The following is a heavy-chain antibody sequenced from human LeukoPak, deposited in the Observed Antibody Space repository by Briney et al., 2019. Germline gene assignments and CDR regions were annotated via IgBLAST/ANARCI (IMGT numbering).Heavy chain of an antibody. CDR1: GYTFTGYY. CDR2: INPNSGGT. CDR3: ARDKDWRYGMDV. Sequence: ASVKVSCKASGYTFTGYYMHWVRQAPGQGLEWMGWINPNSGGTNYAQKFQGRVTMTRDTSISTAYMELSRLRSDDAAVYYCARDKDWRYGMDVWGQGTTVTVSS. V-gene: IGHV1-2*02. J-gene: IGHJ6*02. D-gene: IGHD3/OR15-3a*01.